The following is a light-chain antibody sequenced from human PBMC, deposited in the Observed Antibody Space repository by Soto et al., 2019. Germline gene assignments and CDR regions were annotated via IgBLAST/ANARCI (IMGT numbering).Light chain of an antibody. J-gene: IGKJ2*01. CDR2: AAS. CDR3: QQSFSKSPYT. V-gene: IGKV1-39*01. Sequence: DIQMTQSPSSLSPSVGDRVTITCRASQRISTYLNWYQQKPGKAPKLLIYAASRLQSGVPSRFTGSGSGTDFTLTISSMQPEDFATYYCQQSFSKSPYTFGQGTKLEL. CDR1: QRISTY.